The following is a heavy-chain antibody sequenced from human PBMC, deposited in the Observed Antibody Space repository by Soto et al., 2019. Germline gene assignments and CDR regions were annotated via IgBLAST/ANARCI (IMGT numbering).Heavy chain of an antibody. V-gene: IGHV1-69*01. CDR2: IIPMFGTA. J-gene: IGHJ4*02. CDR1: GGTFNTFG. CDR3: ARFSPPRGYYAF. Sequence: QVQLVQSGAEVKKPGSSVKVSCMASGGTFNTFGISWVRQAPGQGLECMGGIIPMFGTAHYAQKFQGRVTITADESTRTVYMELSSLRSEDTAVYYCARFSPPRGYYAFWGQGTLVTVSS. D-gene: IGHD3-22*01.